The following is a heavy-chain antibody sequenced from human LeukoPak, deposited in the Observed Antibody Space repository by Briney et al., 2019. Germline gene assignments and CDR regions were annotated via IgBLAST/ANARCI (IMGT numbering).Heavy chain of an antibody. D-gene: IGHD2-2*01. CDR1: GGSISSYY. J-gene: IGHJ3*02. Sequence: KTSETLPLTCTVSGGSISSYYWSWIRQPPGKGLEWIGYIYYSGSTNYNPSLKSRVTISVDTSKNQFSLKLSSVTAADTAVYYCARDGCSSTSCYYAFDIWGQGTMVTVSS. CDR2: IYYSGST. V-gene: IGHV4-59*01. CDR3: ARDGCSSTSCYYAFDI.